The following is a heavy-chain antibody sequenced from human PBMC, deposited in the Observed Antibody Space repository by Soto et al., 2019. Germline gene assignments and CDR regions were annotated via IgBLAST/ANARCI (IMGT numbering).Heavy chain of an antibody. Sequence: SETLSLTCTVSGGSISSGGYYWSWIRQHPGKGLEWIGYIYYSGSTYYNPSLKSRVTISVDTSKNQFSLKLSSVTAADTAVYYCARTFRIVAAAEANFDYWGQGTLVTVSS. J-gene: IGHJ4*02. CDR3: ARTFRIVAAAEANFDY. CDR1: GGSISSGGYY. V-gene: IGHV4-31*03. CDR2: IYYSGST. D-gene: IGHD6-13*01.